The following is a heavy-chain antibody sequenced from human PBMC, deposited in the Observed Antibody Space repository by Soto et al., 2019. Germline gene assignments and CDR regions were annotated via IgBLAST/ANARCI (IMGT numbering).Heavy chain of an antibody. CDR2: ISGSGGST. V-gene: IGHV3-23*01. J-gene: IGHJ6*02. CDR1: GFTFSSYA. D-gene: IGHD3-16*01. CDR3: ANLGSHRNPIYYYYYGMDV. Sequence: GGSLRLSCAASGFTFSSYAMSWVRQAPGKGLEWVSAISGSGGSTYYADSVKGRFTISRDNSKNTLYLQMNSLRAEGTAVYYCANLGSHRNPIYYYYYGMDVWGQGTTVTVSS.